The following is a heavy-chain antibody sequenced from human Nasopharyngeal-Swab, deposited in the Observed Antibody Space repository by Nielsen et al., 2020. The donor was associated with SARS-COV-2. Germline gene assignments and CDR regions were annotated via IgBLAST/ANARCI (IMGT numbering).Heavy chain of an antibody. J-gene: IGHJ3*02. V-gene: IGHV3-9*01. Sequence: SLKISCVASGFIFDDYSMHWVRQGPGRALEWVSGIAWNSVVIGYAESVKGQFTISRDNAKNSLYQEMNSLRPEDTALYYCIKGVDITSRTARAFDIWGQGTMVTVSS. CDR1: GFIFDDYS. D-gene: IGHD5-12*01. CDR3: IKGVDITSRTARAFDI. CDR2: IAWNSVVI.